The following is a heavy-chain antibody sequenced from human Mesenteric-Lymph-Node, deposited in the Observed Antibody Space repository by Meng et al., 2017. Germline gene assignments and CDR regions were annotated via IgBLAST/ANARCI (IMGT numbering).Heavy chain of an antibody. Sequence: GESLKISCTASGFTFGDYAMNWVRQAPGKGLEWVSYISNTGSTTYYADSVKGRFTISRDNAKDSLYLQMNSLRAEDSALYYCARDMSVATGWGQGTLVTVSS. CDR2: ISNTGSTT. CDR3: ARDMSVATG. D-gene: IGHD5-12*01. CDR1: GFTFGDYA. V-gene: IGHV3-48*03. J-gene: IGHJ4*02.